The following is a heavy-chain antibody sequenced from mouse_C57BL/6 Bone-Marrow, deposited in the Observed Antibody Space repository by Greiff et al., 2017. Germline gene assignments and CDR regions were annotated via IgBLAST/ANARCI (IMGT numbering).Heavy chain of an antibody. CDR2: IYPGSGST. J-gene: IGHJ1*03. CDR3: ARPYYSDYWDFDV. CDR1: GYTFTSYW. V-gene: IGHV1-55*01. Sequence: QVQLQQPGAELVKPGASVKMSCKASGYTFTSYWITWVKQRPGQGLEWIGEIYPGSGSTDYNEKFKSKATLTVDTSSSTAYMQLSSLTSEDSAVYDCARPYYSDYWDFDVWGTGTTGTVAA. D-gene: IGHD2-12*01.